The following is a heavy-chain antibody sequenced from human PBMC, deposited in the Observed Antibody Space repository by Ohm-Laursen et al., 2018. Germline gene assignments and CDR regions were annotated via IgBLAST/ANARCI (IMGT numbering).Heavy chain of an antibody. CDR1: GFTFSDYY. Sequence: GSLRLSCAASGFTFSDYYMSWIRQAPGKGLEWVSYISSSSSTIYYADSVKGRFTISRDNAKNSLYLQMNSLRAEDTAVYYCASGDSSGYYFHWFDPWGQGTLVTVSS. CDR3: ASGDSSGYYFHWFDP. V-gene: IGHV3-11*04. D-gene: IGHD3-22*01. CDR2: ISSSSSTI. J-gene: IGHJ5*02.